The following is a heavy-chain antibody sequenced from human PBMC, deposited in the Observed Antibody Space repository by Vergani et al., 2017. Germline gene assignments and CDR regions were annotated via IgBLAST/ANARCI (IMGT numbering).Heavy chain of an antibody. CDR3: VRTRAVSCTGGSCYSGWFDA. D-gene: IGHD2-15*01. Sequence: QVQLVQSGSEVKKPGASVKVSCRASGYTFTNYALNWVRQAPGKGLEWMGWINSNSGNPTYAPGFKGRFVFSLDSSVSTSYLQINSLQPEYTAVYYCVRTRAVSCTGGSCYSGWFDAWGQGTLVTVSS. V-gene: IGHV7-4-1*02. J-gene: IGHJ5*02. CDR1: GYTFTNYA. CDR2: INSNSGNP.